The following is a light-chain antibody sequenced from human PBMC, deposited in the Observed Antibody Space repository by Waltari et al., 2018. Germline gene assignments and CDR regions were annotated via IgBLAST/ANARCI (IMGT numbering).Light chain of an antibody. J-gene: IGKJ2*01. V-gene: IGKV3-20*01. CDR1: QSITKRS. CDR3: QQYGRSVMYT. CDR2: GAS. Sequence: VFTQSPGTLSLSPGERATFSCRASQSITKRSFAWYKQKPGQAPRLLIYGASSRAPGIPDRFSGSGSGTDFTLTISRLEPEDFAVYYCQQYGRSVMYTFGQGTKLEIK.